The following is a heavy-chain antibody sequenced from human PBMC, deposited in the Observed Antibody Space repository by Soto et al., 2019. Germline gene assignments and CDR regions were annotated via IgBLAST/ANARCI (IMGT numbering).Heavy chain of an antibody. V-gene: IGHV3-23*01. D-gene: IGHD6-6*01. CDR1: GFTFSSYA. CDR3: AKSSSSRLDAFDI. Sequence: EVQLLESGGGLVQPGGSLRLSCAASGFTFSSYAMSWVRQALGKGLEWVSAISGSGGSTYYADSVKGRFTISRDNSKNTLYLQMNSLRAEDTAVYYCAKSSSSRLDAFDIWGQGTMVTVSS. J-gene: IGHJ3*02. CDR2: ISGSGGST.